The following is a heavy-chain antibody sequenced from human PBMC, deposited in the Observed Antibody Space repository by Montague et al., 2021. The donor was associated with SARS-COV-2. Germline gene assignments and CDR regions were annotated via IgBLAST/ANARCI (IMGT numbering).Heavy chain of an antibody. CDR2: ISSSSTYT. CDR1: GFRFSDYY. CDR3: ARGGGRYNWNYEGGFDL. Sequence: LILSCAASGFRFSDYYMSWIRQAPGKGPEWVSDISSSSTYTSSADSVKGRFTISRDNAKNSLYLHLNSLRAEDTAVYYCARGGGRYNWNYEGGFDLWGRGTLVTVSS. J-gene: IGHJ2*01. D-gene: IGHD1-7*01. V-gene: IGHV3-11*06.